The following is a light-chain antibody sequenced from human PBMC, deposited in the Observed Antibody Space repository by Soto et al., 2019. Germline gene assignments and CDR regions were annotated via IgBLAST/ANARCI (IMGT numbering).Light chain of an antibody. Sequence: EIVLPQYPATPSLSPGETGRLSSNATQCICNSVAWYQQKPGQAPRLLVYDTSVRATGLPARFRGSGSGTDFTLTISSLESEDFAVYYCQQRSNWPVTFGGGTKVDIK. CDR2: DTS. CDR3: QQRSNWPVT. V-gene: IGKV3-11*01. CDR1: QCICNS. J-gene: IGKJ4*01.